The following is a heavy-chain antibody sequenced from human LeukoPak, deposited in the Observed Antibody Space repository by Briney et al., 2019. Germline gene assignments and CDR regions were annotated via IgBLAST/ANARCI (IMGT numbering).Heavy chain of an antibody. CDR1: GYTFSSYG. V-gene: IGHV1-18*01. D-gene: IGHD3-10*01. Sequence: ASVKVSCKASGYTFSSYGVNWVRQAPGQGLEWMGWISVYNGNTNYAQKFQGRVTMTTDTSTSTAYMELRSLRSDDTAVYYCARGARRAMSITMVRGVRGFDYWGQGTLVTVSS. J-gene: IGHJ4*02. CDR3: ARGARRAMSITMVRGVRGFDY. CDR2: ISVYNGNT.